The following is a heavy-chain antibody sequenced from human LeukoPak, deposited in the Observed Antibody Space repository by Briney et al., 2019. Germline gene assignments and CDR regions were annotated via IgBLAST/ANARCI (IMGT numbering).Heavy chain of an antibody. CDR2: ISSSSSYI. CDR1: GFTFSSYS. Sequence: GGSLRLSCAASGFTFSSYSMNWVRQAPGKGLEWVSSISSSSSYIYYADSVKGRFTISRDNAKNSLYLQMNSLRAEDTAVYYCARVNDFWSGYHPLTENYYYYYMDVWGKGTTVTVSS. D-gene: IGHD3-3*01. J-gene: IGHJ6*03. CDR3: ARVNDFWSGYHPLTENYYYYYMDV. V-gene: IGHV3-21*01.